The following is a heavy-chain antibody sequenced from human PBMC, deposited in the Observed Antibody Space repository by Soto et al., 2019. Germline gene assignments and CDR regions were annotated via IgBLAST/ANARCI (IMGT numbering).Heavy chain of an antibody. Sequence: KPSETLSLTCAVYGGSFSGYYWSWIRQPPGKGLEWIGEINHSGSTNYNPSLKSRVTISVDTSKNQFSLKLSSVTAADTAVYYCARGSAYYDFWSGHYGGGMDIWGQGTTVTVSS. CDR2: INHSGST. D-gene: IGHD3-3*01. J-gene: IGHJ6*02. V-gene: IGHV4-34*01. CDR1: GGSFSGYY. CDR3: ARGSAYYDFWSGHYGGGMDI.